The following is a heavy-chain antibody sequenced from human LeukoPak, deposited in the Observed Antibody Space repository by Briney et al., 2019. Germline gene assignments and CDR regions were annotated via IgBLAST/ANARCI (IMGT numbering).Heavy chain of an antibody. CDR1: GYTFTSYY. CDR2: MNPNSGNT. Sequence: ASVKVSCKASGYTFTSYYMHWVRQAPGQGLEWMGWMNPNSGNTGYAQKFQGRVTMTRNTSISTAYMELSSLRSEDTAVYYCARDLVRGVITNWGQGTLVTVSS. CDR3: ARDLVRGVITN. D-gene: IGHD3-10*01. J-gene: IGHJ4*02. V-gene: IGHV1-8*02.